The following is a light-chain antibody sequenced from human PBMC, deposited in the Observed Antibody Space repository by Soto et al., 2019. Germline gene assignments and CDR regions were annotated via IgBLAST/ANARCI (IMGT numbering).Light chain of an antibody. CDR2: GAS. CDR3: QKYGSSGYT. CDR1: QSVSSSY. V-gene: IGKV3-20*01. Sequence: EIVLTQSPGTLSLSPGERATLSCRASQSVSSSYLAWYQQKPGQAPRLLIYGASSRATGIPDRFSGSVSGTDFTLTINRLEPEDFAVYYCQKYGSSGYTFGQGTKLEIK. J-gene: IGKJ2*01.